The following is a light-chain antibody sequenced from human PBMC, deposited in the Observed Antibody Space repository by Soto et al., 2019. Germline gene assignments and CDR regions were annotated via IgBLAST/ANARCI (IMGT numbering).Light chain of an antibody. CDR3: AAWDDSLSGVV. V-gene: IGLV1-47*01. J-gene: IGLJ3*02. CDR2: RNN. CDR1: TSNIGSNY. Sequence: QSVLTQPPSASGPPGQRVTISCSGSTSNIGSNYVYWYQQLPGTAPKLLIYRNNQRPSGVPDRFSGSKSGTSASLAISGLRSEDEADYHCAAWDDSLSGVVFGGGTKLTDL.